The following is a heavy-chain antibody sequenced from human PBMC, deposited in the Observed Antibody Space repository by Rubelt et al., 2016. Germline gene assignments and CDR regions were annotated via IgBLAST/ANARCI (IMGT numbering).Heavy chain of an antibody. CDR2: ISSSSDAI. V-gene: IGHV3-48*02. CDR3: ARGMGASGTGLVDY. J-gene: IGHJ4*02. D-gene: IGHD1-7*01. Sequence: GKGLEWVSYISSSSDAIYYADSVKGRFTISRDNAKNSLYLQMNSLRDEDTAVYYCARGMGASGTGLVDYCGQGTLVAVSS.